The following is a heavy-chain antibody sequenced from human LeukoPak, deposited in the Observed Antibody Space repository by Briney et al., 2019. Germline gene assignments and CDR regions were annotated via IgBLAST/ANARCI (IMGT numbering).Heavy chain of an antibody. V-gene: IGHV4-39*07. CDR3: AREDGYDSSQGDAFDI. CDR1: GGSVNSTSYF. Sequence: PSETLSLTCTVSGGSVNSTSYFWGWLRQPPGKGLEWIGSLYYSGSTYYNPSLKSRVTISVDTSKNQFSLKLSSVTAADTAVYYCAREDGYDSSQGDAFDIWGQGTMVTVSS. D-gene: IGHD3-22*01. J-gene: IGHJ3*02. CDR2: LYYSGST.